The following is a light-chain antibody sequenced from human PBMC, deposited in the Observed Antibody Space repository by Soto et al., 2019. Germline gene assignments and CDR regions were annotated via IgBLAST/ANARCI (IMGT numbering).Light chain of an antibody. CDR1: QGVSSR. J-gene: IGKJ5*01. V-gene: IGKV1-12*01. CDR2: DAS. Sequence: DIQMTQSPSSVSASVGDRVTITFRASQGVSSRLAWYQQKPGKAPKLLIYDASTLKSGVPSRFSGSGSGTKFTLTINSLEPEDFAVYYCQQRSSWPITFGQGTRLEIK. CDR3: QQRSSWPIT.